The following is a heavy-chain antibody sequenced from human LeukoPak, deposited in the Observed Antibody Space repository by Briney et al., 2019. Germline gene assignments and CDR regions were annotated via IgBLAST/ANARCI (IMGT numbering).Heavy chain of an antibody. CDR3: AKDRRTGEFHGGPIDT. Sequence: GRSLILSCAASGFTVSSNYMSWARQAPGKGLEWVSVIYSGGATHYADSVKGRFTISRDNSRDILYLQMSSLRVADTAIYYCAKDRRTGEFHGGPIDTWGQGVLVTVSS. D-gene: IGHD3-10*01. CDR2: IYSGGAT. J-gene: IGHJ5*02. CDR1: GFTVSSNY. V-gene: IGHV3-66*02.